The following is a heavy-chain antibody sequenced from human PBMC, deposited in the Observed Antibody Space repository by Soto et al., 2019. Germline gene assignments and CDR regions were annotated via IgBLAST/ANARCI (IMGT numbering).Heavy chain of an antibody. CDR2: IRTISSAI. Sequence: QLVESGGGLVQPGGSLRLSCAASGFTFSEYPMNWVRQAPGKGLEWVSSIRTISSAIYFADSVRGRFTISRDNARNSLYLHMTSMRDEDTAVYYCARETPSFDSWGQGTLVTVSS. V-gene: IGHV3-48*02. D-gene: IGHD2-15*01. J-gene: IGHJ4*02. CDR3: ARETPSFDS. CDR1: GFTFSEYP.